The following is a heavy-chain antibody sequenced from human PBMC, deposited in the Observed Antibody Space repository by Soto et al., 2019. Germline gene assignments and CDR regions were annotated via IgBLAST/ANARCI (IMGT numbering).Heavy chain of an antibody. J-gene: IGHJ4*02. D-gene: IGHD5-18*01. CDR2: ISAYNGNT. CDR3: ASSLLVGYGLEGESD. V-gene: IGHV1-18*01. CDR1: GYAFSVDV. Sequence: NLAWKGFGYAFSVDVSGWRRHTHEQGLEWMGWISAYNGNTNYAQKLQGRVTMTTDTSTSTAYMELRSLRSDDTAVYYCASSLLVGYGLEGESDWGQGTLVTVSS.